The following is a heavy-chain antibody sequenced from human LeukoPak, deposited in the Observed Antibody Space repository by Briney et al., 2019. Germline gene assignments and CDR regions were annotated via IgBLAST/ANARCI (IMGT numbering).Heavy chain of an antibody. D-gene: IGHD5-12*01. Sequence: GGSLRLSCAASGFTFSSYSMNWVRQAPGKGLEWVSSISSSSSYIYYADSVKGRFTISRDNAKNSLYLQMNSLRAEDTAVCYCARDWGSTGYDLYDYWGQGTLVTVSS. CDR3: ARDWGSTGYDLYDY. CDR2: ISSSSSYI. J-gene: IGHJ4*02. V-gene: IGHV3-21*01. CDR1: GFTFSSYS.